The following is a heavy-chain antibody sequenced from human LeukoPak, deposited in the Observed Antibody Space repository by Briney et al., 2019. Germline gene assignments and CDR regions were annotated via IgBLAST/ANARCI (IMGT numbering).Heavy chain of an antibody. CDR3: AREGGGIVATLYFDY. CDR1: GGTFSSYA. CDR2: IIPIFGTA. J-gene: IGHJ4*02. V-gene: IGHV1-69*13. D-gene: IGHD5-12*01. Sequence: ASVKVSCKASGGTFSSYAISWVRQAPGQGLEWMGGIIPIFGTANYAQKFQGRVTITADESTSTAYMELSSLRSEDTAVYYCAREGGGIVATLYFDYWGQGTLVTVSS.